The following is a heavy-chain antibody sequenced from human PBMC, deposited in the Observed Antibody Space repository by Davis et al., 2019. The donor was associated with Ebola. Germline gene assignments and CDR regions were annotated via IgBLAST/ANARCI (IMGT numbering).Heavy chain of an antibody. CDR3: ARPSGSYYGGIYFDY. J-gene: IGHJ4*02. V-gene: IGHV5-51*01. CDR2: IYPGDSDT. CDR1: GYSFTKYW. D-gene: IGHD1-26*01. Sequence: KVSCKGSGYSFTKYWIAWVRQMPGRGLEWLGIIYPGDSDTRYDPSFQGQVTISADKSISTAYLQWSSLRASDTAMYYCARPSGSYYGGIYFDYWGQGTLVTVS.